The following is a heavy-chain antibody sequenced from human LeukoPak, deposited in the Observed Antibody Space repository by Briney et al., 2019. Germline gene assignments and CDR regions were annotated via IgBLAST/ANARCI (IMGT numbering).Heavy chain of an antibody. CDR2: IIPIFGTA. CDR1: GGTFSSYA. Sequence: SVKVSCKASGGTFSSYAISWVRQAPGQGLEWMGGIIPIFGTANYAQKFQGRVTITADKSTSTAYMELSSLRSEDTAVYYCARAGYCSGGSCYVSHAFDIWGQGTMVTVSS. J-gene: IGHJ3*02. CDR3: ARAGYCSGGSCYVSHAFDI. D-gene: IGHD2-15*01. V-gene: IGHV1-69*06.